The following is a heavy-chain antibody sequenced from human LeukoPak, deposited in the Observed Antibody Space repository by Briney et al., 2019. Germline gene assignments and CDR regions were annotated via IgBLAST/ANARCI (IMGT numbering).Heavy chain of an antibody. CDR3: VRGVESWWPQTLDY. Sequence: GGSLRLSCAASGFTFSSYWMHWVRRAPGKGLVWVSRINSDGSSTSSADSVKGRFTISRDNAKNSLSLQMNSLRAEDTAVYFCVRGVESWWPQTLDYWGQGTLVSVSS. J-gene: IGHJ4*02. CDR1: GFTFSSYW. CDR2: INSDGSST. V-gene: IGHV3-74*01. D-gene: IGHD2-15*01.